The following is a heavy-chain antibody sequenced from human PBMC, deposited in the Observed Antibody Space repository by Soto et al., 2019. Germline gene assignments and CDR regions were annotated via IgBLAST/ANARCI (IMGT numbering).Heavy chain of an antibody. V-gene: IGHV1-69*08. Sequence: QVQLVQSGAELKKPGSSVKVSCKASGGTFSSYTLSCVRQAPGQGLAWMGRIIPILGMANYAQKFQGRVTITADKATSPADMELSSLSSEDTSVYSCARDPSAGDSAGYWGQGTLVTSSS. J-gene: IGHJ4*02. CDR2: IIPILGMA. CDR3: ARDPSAGDSAGY. CDR1: GGTFSSYT. D-gene: IGHD6-13*01.